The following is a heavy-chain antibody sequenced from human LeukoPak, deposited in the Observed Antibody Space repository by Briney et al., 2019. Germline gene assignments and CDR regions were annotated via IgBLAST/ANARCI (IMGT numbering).Heavy chain of an antibody. V-gene: IGHV3-23*01. J-gene: IGHJ4*02. Sequence: PGGSLRLSCTASGFTFSSYAMNWVRQAPGKGLEWVSGIGAGGTFTYYADSVKGRFTISRDNSKNTMYLQMNNLRAEDTAVYYCAGAYYYESSGYFYFDYWGQGTLVTVSS. CDR2: IGAGGTFT. CDR3: AGAYYYESSGYFYFDY. CDR1: GFTFSSYA. D-gene: IGHD3-22*01.